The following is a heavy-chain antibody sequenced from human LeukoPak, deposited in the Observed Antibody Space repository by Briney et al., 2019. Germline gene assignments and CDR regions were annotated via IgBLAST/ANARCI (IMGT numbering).Heavy chain of an antibody. V-gene: IGHV1-46*01. Sequence: ASVKVSCKASGYTFTSYYMHWVRQAPGQGLEWMGIINPSGGRTSYAQKFQGRVTMTRDMSTSTVYMELSSLRSEDTAVYYCARGGDTMIVESFPFDAFDIWGQGTMVTVSS. D-gene: IGHD3-22*01. CDR2: INPSGGRT. CDR3: ARGGDTMIVESFPFDAFDI. J-gene: IGHJ3*02. CDR1: GYTFTSYY.